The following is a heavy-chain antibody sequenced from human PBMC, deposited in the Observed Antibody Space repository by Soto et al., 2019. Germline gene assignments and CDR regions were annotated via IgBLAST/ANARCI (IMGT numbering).Heavy chain of an antibody. V-gene: IGHV4-59*01. J-gene: IGHJ6*02. CDR2: IYYSGST. Sequence: SETLSLTCTVSGGSISSYYWSWIRQPPGKGLEWIGYIYYSGSTNYNPSLKSRVTISVDTSKNQFSLKLSSVTAADTAVYYCARGGAARPGVGYYYGMDVWGQGTTVTVSS. CDR3: ARGGAARPGVGYYYGMDV. CDR1: GGSISSYY. D-gene: IGHD6-6*01.